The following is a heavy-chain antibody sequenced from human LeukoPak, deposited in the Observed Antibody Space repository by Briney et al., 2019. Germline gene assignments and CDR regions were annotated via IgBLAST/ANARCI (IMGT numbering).Heavy chain of an antibody. CDR3: ARRYDFWSGYYGVEPPYYFDY. CDR1: GFTVSSNY. J-gene: IGHJ4*02. CDR2: IYSGGST. V-gene: IGHV3-66*04. Sequence: GGSLRLSCAASGFTVSSNYMSWVRQAPGKGLEWVSVIYSGGSTYYADSVKGRFTISGDNSKNTLYLQMNSLRAEDTAVYYCARRYDFWSGYYGVEPPYYFDYWGQGTLVTVSS. D-gene: IGHD3-3*01.